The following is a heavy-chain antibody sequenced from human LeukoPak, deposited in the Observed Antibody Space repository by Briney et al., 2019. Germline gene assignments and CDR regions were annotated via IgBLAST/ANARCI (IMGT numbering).Heavy chain of an antibody. Sequence: GGSLRLSCAASGFTFDDYAMHWVRQAPGEGLEWASGISWNSGSIGYADSGKGRFTISRDNAKNSLYLQMNSLRAEDTALYYCAKDLSRDGYYTSFDIWGQGTMVTVSS. CDR3: AKDLSRDGYYTSFDI. CDR1: GFTFDDYA. CDR2: ISWNSGSI. V-gene: IGHV3-9*01. J-gene: IGHJ3*02. D-gene: IGHD5-24*01.